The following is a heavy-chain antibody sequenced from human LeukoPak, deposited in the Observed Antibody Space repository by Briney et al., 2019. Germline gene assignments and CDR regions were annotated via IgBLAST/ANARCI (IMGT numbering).Heavy chain of an antibody. Sequence: SETLSLTCSVSGGSISSYYWSWIRQPAGKGLEWIGRIYSSGTITYNPSLQSRVTMSVDTSKNEFSLKMSSVTAADTAVYYCTRDSGTTGEVKFDPWGQGTLVAVS. CDR1: GGSISSYY. J-gene: IGHJ5*02. V-gene: IGHV4-4*07. CDR3: TRDSGTTGEVKFDP. D-gene: IGHD3-10*01. CDR2: IYSSGTI.